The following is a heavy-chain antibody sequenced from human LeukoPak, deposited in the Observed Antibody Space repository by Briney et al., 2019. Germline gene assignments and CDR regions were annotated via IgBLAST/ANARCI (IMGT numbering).Heavy chain of an antibody. CDR1: GFTFSSYG. CDR2: IRYDGSEK. Sequence: GGSLRLSCAASGFTFSSYGMHWVRQAPGKGLEWVAFIRYDGSEKFYAESVTGRFTISRDNSKNTLSLQMTTLRPDDTAVYFCVRDTSVGAAYFDFWGQGALVVVSS. D-gene: IGHD3-3*01. CDR3: VRDTSVGAAYFDF. J-gene: IGHJ4*02. V-gene: IGHV3-30*02.